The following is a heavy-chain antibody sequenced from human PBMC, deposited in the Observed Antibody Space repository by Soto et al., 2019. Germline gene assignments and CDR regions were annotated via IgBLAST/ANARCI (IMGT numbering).Heavy chain of an antibody. CDR2: IWYDGSNK. V-gene: IGHV3-33*01. D-gene: IGHD2-15*01. J-gene: IGHJ6*02. CDR1: GFTFSSYG. CDR3: ARATSDNYYYYYGMDV. Sequence: HPGGSLRLSCAASGFTFSSYGIHWVRQAPGKGLEWVAVIWYDGSNKYYADSVKGRFTISRDNSKNTLYLQMNSLRAEDTAVYYCARATSDNYYYYYGMDVWGQGTTVTVAS.